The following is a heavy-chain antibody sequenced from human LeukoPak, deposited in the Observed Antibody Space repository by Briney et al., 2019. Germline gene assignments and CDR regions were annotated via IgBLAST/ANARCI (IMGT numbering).Heavy chain of an antibody. J-gene: IGHJ3*02. CDR1: GGSISSYY. D-gene: IGHD1-26*01. CDR2: IYISGSGST. V-gene: IGHV4-4*07. Sequence: PSETLSLTCTVSGGSISSYYWSWIRQPAGKGLEWIGRIYISGSGSTNYNPSLKSRVTMSVDTSKNQFSLKLSSVTAADTAVYYCARAEWELLRVGNAFDIWDQGTMVTVSS. CDR3: ARAEWELLRVGNAFDI.